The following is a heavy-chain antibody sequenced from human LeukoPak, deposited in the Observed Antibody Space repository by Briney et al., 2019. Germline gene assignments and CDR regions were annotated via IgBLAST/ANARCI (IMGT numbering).Heavy chain of an antibody. D-gene: IGHD3-22*01. J-gene: IGHJ3*02. CDR2: ISSSSSYI. Sequence: GGSLRLSCAASGLTFSSYSMNWVRQAPGKGLEWVSSISSSSSYIYYADSVKGRFTISRDNAKNSLYLQMNSLRAEDTAVYYCAREGASYYYDSSGYPQAFGIWGQGTMVTVSS. CDR1: GLTFSSYS. CDR3: AREGASYYYDSSGYPQAFGI. V-gene: IGHV3-21*01.